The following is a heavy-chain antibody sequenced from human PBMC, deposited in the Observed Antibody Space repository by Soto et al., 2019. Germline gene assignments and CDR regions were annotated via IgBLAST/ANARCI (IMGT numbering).Heavy chain of an antibody. D-gene: IGHD4-17*01. V-gene: IGHV1-69*01. CDR3: ARGRYGDYGPPNWFDP. CDR1: GGTFSSYA. J-gene: IGHJ5*02. CDR2: IIPIFGTA. Sequence: QVQLVQSGAEVKKPGSSVKVSCKASGGTFSSYAISWVRQAPGQGLEWMGGIIPIFGTANYAQKFQGRVTITADESTRTAYRELSSLRSEDTAVYYCARGRYGDYGPPNWFDPWGQGTLVTVSS.